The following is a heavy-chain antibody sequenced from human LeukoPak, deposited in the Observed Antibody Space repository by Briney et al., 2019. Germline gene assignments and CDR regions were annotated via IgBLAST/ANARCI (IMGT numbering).Heavy chain of an antibody. D-gene: IGHD1-1*01. Sequence: SGGSLRLSCAASGFTFSSFDMHWVRQPTGQGLEWVSTIGTASDTYYPGSVEDQFTLSRDNAKNSLYLQMNSLTAGDTAVYYCARGPPRGKYYYMDVWGKGTTVTVSS. CDR3: ARGPPRGKYYYMDV. CDR1: GFTFSSFD. CDR2: IGTASDT. V-gene: IGHV3-13*01. J-gene: IGHJ6*03.